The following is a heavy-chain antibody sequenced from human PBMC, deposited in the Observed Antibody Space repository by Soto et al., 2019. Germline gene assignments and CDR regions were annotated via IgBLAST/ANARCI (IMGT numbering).Heavy chain of an antibody. V-gene: IGHV4-59*08. CDR1: GGSISSYY. D-gene: IGHD3-10*01. J-gene: IGHJ6*03. Sequence: QVQLQESGPGLVKPSETLSLTCTVSGGSISSYYWSWIRQPPGKGLEWIGYIYYSGSTNYNPSLKSRVTISVDTSKSQFSLKLSSVTAADTAVYYCARHSRDNGSGSYYYYYYYMDVWGKGTTVTVSS. CDR3: ARHSRDNGSGSYYYYYYYMDV. CDR2: IYYSGST.